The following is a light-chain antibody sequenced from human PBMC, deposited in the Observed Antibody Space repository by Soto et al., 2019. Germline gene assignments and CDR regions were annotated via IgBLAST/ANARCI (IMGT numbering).Light chain of an antibody. CDR1: HSISTY. J-gene: IGKJ2*01. V-gene: IGKV1-39*01. CDR2: TTS. CDR3: QQSYSSTYT. Sequence: DIQLTQSPSSLSASVGDRVTITCRASHSISTYLNWYQQKPGKAPSLLIYTTSSLQSGVPSRFSGSGSGTDFTLTIGGLQPADFAIYYCQQSYSSTYTFGLGTKVQIK.